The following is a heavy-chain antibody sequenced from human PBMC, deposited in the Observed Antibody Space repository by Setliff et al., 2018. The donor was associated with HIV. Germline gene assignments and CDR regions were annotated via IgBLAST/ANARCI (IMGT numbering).Heavy chain of an antibody. D-gene: IGHD2-15*01. J-gene: IGHJ4*01. CDR3: AKDRGGYCSGGTCKYFDY. CDR2: VWNDGSEQ. CDR1: GYIFTDYY. V-gene: IGHV3-33*06. Sequence: SCKASGYIFTDYYMHWVRQAPGKGLEWVAVVWNDGSEQYYGDSVKGRFTVSRDNSKNTVYLQMYSLRPEDTAVYYCAKDRGGYCSGGTCKYFDYWGHGTLVTVSS.